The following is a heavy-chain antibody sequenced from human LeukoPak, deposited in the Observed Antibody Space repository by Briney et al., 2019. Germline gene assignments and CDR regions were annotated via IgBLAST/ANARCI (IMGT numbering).Heavy chain of an antibody. CDR1: GGSMTNLY. J-gene: IGHJ6*02. Sequence: SETLSLTCSVSGGSMTNLYWTWIRQPPGKGLEWLGDIYDSGSTRYNTSLESRVTISVDTSKNQFSLKLSSVTAADTAVYYCAKGGNTNFYYGDVWGQGTTVTVSS. CDR3: AKGGNTNFYYGDV. V-gene: IGHV4-59*01. D-gene: IGHD2/OR15-2a*01. CDR2: IYDSGST.